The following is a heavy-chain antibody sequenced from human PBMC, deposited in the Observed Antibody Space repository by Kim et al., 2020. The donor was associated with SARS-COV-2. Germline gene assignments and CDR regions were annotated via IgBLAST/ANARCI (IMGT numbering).Heavy chain of an antibody. J-gene: IGHJ4*02. Sequence: GGSLRLSCAASGFTFSRYSMNWLRQAPGKGLECVSSISVSGSYIYYADSVKGRFTISRDNARNSLYLQMNSLRAEDTAVYYCARDHYDSGGYYRDYWGQGTPVTVSS. CDR3: ARDHYDSGGYYRDY. D-gene: IGHD3-22*01. CDR2: ISVSGSYI. CDR1: GFTFSRYS. V-gene: IGHV3-21*01.